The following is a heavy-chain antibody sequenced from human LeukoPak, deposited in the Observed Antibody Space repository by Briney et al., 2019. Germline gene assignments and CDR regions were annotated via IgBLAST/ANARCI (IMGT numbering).Heavy chain of an antibody. CDR3: ARVRCSGGSCPYYYYYYYMDV. CDR1: GGSISSSSYY. Sequence: SETLSLTCTVSGGSISSSSYYWAWIRQPPGKGLEWIGSIHYSGSTYYNPSLHSRVTISIDTTKNQFSLKLRFVTAADTAVYYCARVRCSGGSCPYYYYYYYMDVWGKGTTVTVSS. J-gene: IGHJ6*03. V-gene: IGHV4-39*07. D-gene: IGHD2-15*01. CDR2: IHYSGST.